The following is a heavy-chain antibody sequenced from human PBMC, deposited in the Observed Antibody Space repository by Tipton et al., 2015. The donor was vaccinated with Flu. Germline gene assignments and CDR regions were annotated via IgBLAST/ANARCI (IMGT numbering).Heavy chain of an antibody. J-gene: IGHJ4*02. V-gene: IGHV5-51*01. CDR3: ARLIAAAGPSNSWPGY. D-gene: IGHD6-13*01. Sequence: QLVQSGAEVKKPGESLKISCKGSGYSFTSYWIGWVRQMPGKGLEWMGIIYPGDSDTRYSPSFQGQVTISADKSISTAYLQWSSLKASDPAMHYCARLIAAAGPSNSWPGYWGQGTLVTVSS. CDR1: GYSFTSYW. CDR2: IYPGDSDT.